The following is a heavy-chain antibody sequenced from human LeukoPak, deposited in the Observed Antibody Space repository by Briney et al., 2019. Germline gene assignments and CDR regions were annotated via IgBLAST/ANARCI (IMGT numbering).Heavy chain of an antibody. CDR1: GFTFDDYA. Sequence: GGSLRLSCAASGFTFDDYAMHWVRQAPGKGLEWVSGISWNSGSIGYADSVKGRFTISRDNAKNPLYLQMNSLRAEDTALYYCAKGTYGSGSYYNAFDYWGQGTLVTVSS. CDR2: ISWNSGSI. CDR3: AKGTYGSGSYYNAFDY. V-gene: IGHV3-9*01. D-gene: IGHD3-10*01. J-gene: IGHJ4*02.